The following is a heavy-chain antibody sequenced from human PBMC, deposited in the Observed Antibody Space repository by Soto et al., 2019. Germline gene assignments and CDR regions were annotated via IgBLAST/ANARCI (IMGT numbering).Heavy chain of an antibody. CDR1: GGSISSGGHY. CDR3: ARDCNDILTGPGYNWFDP. J-gene: IGHJ5*02. Sequence: QVQLQESGPGLVKPSQTLSLTCTVSGGSISSGGHYWSWIRQHPGKGLEWIGYIYYSGSTYYNPSLKSRVTISVDTSKNQFSLKLSSVTAADTAVYYCARDCNDILTGPGYNWFDPWGQGTLVTVSS. V-gene: IGHV4-31*03. D-gene: IGHD3-9*01. CDR2: IYYSGST.